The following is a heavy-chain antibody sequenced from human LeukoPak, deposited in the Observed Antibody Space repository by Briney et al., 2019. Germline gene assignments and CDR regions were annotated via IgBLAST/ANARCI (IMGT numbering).Heavy chain of an antibody. CDR1: GFTFSSFA. V-gene: IGHV3-21*01. CDR2: ISSSSSYI. CDR3: ARDHCSGGSCYHFGGYYYYMDV. D-gene: IGHD2-15*01. Sequence: GGSQRLSCAASGFTFSSFAMSWVRQAPGKGLEWVSSISSSSSYIYYADSVKGRFTISRDNAKNSLYLQMNSLRAEDTAVYYCARDHCSGGSCYHFGGYYYYMDVWGKGTTVTISS. J-gene: IGHJ6*03.